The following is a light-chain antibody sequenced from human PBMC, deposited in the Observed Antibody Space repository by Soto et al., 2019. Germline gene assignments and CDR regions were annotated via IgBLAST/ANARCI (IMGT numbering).Light chain of an antibody. V-gene: IGKV3-20*01. CDR3: QQYGSAPYT. J-gene: IGKJ2*01. CDR1: QSVSSKS. CDR2: GAS. Sequence: EIGLTQSPGTLSLSPGERATLSCRASQSVSSKSLAWYQQKPAQAPRLLIYGASSRATGIAERFSGIGSGTDVNLTISRLEPEDFAVYYCQQYGSAPYTFGHGTKLELK.